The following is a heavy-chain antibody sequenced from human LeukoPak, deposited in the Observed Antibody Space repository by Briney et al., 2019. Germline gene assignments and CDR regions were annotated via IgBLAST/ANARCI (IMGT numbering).Heavy chain of an antibody. V-gene: IGHV4-38-2*02. J-gene: IGHJ4*02. Sequence: PSETLSLTCTVSGYSISSGYYWGWIRQPPGKGLEWIGSMYQSGSSYYSPSLKSRVTISLDTSKNQISLKLTFVTAADTAFYFCARENVVAQGTFDYWGQGALVTVSS. CDR2: MYQSGSS. D-gene: IGHD2-21*01. CDR3: ARENVVAQGTFDY. CDR1: GYSISSGYY.